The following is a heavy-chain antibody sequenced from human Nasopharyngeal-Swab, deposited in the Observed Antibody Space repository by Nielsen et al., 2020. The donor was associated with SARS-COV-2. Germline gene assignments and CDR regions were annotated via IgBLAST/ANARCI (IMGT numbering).Heavy chain of an antibody. Sequence: ASVKVSCKASGYTLGGYYMHWVRQAPGQGLEWMGWINTNTGNPTYAQGFTGRFVFSLDTSVSTAYLQISSLKAEDTAVYYCARVRHTAMAYFDYWGQGTLVTVSS. CDR2: INTNTGNP. D-gene: IGHD5-18*01. CDR3: ARVRHTAMAYFDY. J-gene: IGHJ4*02. V-gene: IGHV7-4-1*02. CDR1: GYTLGGYY.